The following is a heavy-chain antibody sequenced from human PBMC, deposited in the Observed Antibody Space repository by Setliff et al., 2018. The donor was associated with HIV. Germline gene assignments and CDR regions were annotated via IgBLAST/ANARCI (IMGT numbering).Heavy chain of an antibody. Sequence: SETLSLTCAVYGGSFSGYFCIWVRQPPGEGLEWIGSIYFSGSAYYNPSLKSQVTISVDTSKQQVSLKLTSVTAADTAMYYCARTGWAQLIQGAWFGPWGQGVLVTVSS. CDR2: IYFSGSA. D-gene: IGHD2-8*01. J-gene: IGHJ5*02. CDR1: GGSFSGYF. V-gene: IGHV4-34*01. CDR3: ARTGWAQLIQGAWFGP.